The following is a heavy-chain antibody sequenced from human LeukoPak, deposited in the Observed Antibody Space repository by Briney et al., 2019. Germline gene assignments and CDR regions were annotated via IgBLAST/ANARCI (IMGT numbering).Heavy chain of an antibody. CDR1: GGSISSGSYY. D-gene: IGHD4-23*01. CDR2: IYTSGST. Sequence: SQTLSLTCTVSGGSISSGSYYWRWLRQPAGTGLEWIGRIYTSGSTNYNPSLKSRVTISVDTSKNQFSLKLSSVTAADTAVYYCARSWVSYYYYGMDVWGQGTTVTVSS. J-gene: IGHJ6*02. CDR3: ARSWVSYYYYGMDV. V-gene: IGHV4-61*02.